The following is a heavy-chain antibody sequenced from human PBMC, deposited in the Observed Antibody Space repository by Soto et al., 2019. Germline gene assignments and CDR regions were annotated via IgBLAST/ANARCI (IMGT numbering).Heavy chain of an antibody. J-gene: IGHJ4*02. CDR2: IYYSGST. V-gene: IGHV4-59*01. CDR1: GGSISSYY. Sequence: PSETLSLTCTVSGGSISSYYWSWIRQPPGKRLEWIGYIYYSGSTNYNPTLKSRVTISVDTSKNQFSLKLSSVTAADTAVFYCARSSGSGWYFYFDYWGKGTLVTVSS. D-gene: IGHD6-19*01. CDR3: ARSSGSGWYFYFDY.